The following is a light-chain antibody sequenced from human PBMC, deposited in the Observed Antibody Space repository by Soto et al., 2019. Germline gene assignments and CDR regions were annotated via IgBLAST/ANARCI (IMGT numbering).Light chain of an antibody. J-gene: IGKJ1*01. Sequence: DVVMTQSPLSLPVTLGQPASISCRSSQSLVHSNGNTYLNWFQQRPGQSPRRLFYKASILDSGVPDRFSASGSGTDFTLKISRVEADDVGVYYCMQGIHWPRTFGQGTKVEIK. CDR3: MQGIHWPRT. CDR1: QSLVHSNGNTY. V-gene: IGKV2-30*02. CDR2: KAS.